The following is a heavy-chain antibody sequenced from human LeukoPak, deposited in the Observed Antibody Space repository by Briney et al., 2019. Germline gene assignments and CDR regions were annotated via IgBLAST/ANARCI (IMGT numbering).Heavy chain of an antibody. V-gene: IGHV3-21*01. CDR2: ISSSSSYI. CDR3: AREEAAAAYFDY. CDR1: GFTFSSYS. D-gene: IGHD6-13*01. Sequence: PGGSLRLSYAASGFTFSSYSMNWVRQAPGKGLEWVSSISSSSSYIYYADSVKGRFTISRDNAKNSLYLQMNSLRAEDTAVYYCAREEAAAAYFDYWGQGTLVTVSS. J-gene: IGHJ4*02.